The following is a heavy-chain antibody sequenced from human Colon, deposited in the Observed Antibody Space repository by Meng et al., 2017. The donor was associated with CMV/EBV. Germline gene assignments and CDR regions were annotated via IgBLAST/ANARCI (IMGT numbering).Heavy chain of an antibody. D-gene: IGHD6-25*01. CDR2: INWNSAAI. Sequence: GGSLRLSCTASGFKFDDYLMLWVRQAPGKGLEWVAGINWNSAAIGYAASVKGRFIVSRDNAKNSLYLQMNSLRPEDTAVYFCARDTAGAGMDVWGRGTTVTVSS. J-gene: IGHJ6*02. V-gene: IGHV3-20*04. CDR1: GFKFDDYL. CDR3: ARDTAGAGMDV.